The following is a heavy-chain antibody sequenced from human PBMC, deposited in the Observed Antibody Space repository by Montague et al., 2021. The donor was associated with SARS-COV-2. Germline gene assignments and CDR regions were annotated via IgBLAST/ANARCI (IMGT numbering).Heavy chain of an antibody. D-gene: IGHD6-13*01. V-gene: IGHV4-39*07. J-gene: IGHJ6*02. CDR2: IYYSGST. CDR3: ARVGRQQLVRLSGMDV. Sequence: SETLSLTCTVSGGSISSSSYYWGWIRQPPGKGLEWIGSIYYSGSTYYNPSLKSRVTISVDTSKNQLSLKPSSVTAADTAVYYCARVGRQQLVRLSGMDVWGQGTTVTVSS. CDR1: GGSISSSSYY.